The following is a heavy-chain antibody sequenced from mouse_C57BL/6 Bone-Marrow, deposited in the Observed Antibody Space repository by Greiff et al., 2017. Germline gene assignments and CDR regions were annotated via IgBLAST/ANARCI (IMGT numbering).Heavy chain of an antibody. CDR1: GYAFSSSW. CDR3: ARSGDGYDCYYFDD. D-gene: IGHD2-2*01. Sequence: VQLQQSGPELVKPGASVKISCKASGYAFSSSWMNWVKQRPGKGLEWIGRIYPGDGGTNYNGKFKGKATLTADKSSSTAYMQRSSLTSEDSAVYYCARSGDGYDCYYFDDWGKGTTLTVSS. J-gene: IGHJ2*01. CDR2: IYPGDGGT. V-gene: IGHV1-82*01.